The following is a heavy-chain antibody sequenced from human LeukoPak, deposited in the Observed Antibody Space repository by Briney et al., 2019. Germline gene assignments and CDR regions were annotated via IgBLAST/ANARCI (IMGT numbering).Heavy chain of an antibody. V-gene: IGHV3-33*01. J-gene: IGHJ3*02. Sequence: GRSLRLSCAASGFTFSSYGMHWVRQAPGKGLEWVAVIWYDGSNKYYADSVKGRFTISRDNSKNTLYLQMNSLRAEDTAVYYCARDGREWELLYAFDIWGQGTMVTVSS. CDR1: GFTFSSYG. D-gene: IGHD1-26*01. CDR3: ARDGREWELLYAFDI. CDR2: IWYDGSNK.